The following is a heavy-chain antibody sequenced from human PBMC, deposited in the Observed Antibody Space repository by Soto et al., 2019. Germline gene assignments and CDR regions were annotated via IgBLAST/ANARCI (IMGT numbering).Heavy chain of an antibody. CDR2: ISYDGSNK. Sequence: QVQLVESGGGVVQPGRSLRLSCAASGFTFSSYAMHWVRQAPGKGLEWVAVISYDGSNKYYADSVKGRFTISRDNSKNTLYLQMNSLRAEDTAVYYCARDWWVVVVAATPEIDYWGQGTLVTVSS. V-gene: IGHV3-30-3*01. J-gene: IGHJ4*02. CDR1: GFTFSSYA. CDR3: ARDWWVVVVAATPEIDY. D-gene: IGHD2-15*01.